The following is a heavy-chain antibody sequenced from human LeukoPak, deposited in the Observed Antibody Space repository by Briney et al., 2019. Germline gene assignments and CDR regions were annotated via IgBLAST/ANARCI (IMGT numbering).Heavy chain of an antibody. CDR3: AINESSGWYPLVAFDI. J-gene: IGHJ3*02. CDR2: IYYSGST. V-gene: IGHV4-59*05. Sequence: PSETLSLTCNVSGASISNFYWSWIRQPPGKGLEWIGSIYYSGSTYYNPSLKSRVTISVDTSKNQFSLKLSSVTAADTAVYYCAINESSGWYPLVAFDIWGQGTMVTVSS. CDR1: GASISNFY. D-gene: IGHD6-19*01.